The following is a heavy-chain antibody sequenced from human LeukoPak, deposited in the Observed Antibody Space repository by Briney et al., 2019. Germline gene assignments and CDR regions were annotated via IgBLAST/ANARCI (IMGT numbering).Heavy chain of an antibody. V-gene: IGHV4-39*01. J-gene: IGHJ4*02. CDR1: GGSISSSSYY. Sequence: SETLSLTCTVSGGSISSSSYYWGWIRQPPGKGLECIGSIYYSGSTYYNPSLKSRVTIDTSKNQFSLKLSSVTAADTAVYYCARRRYCSGGSCHAIDYWGQGTLVTVSS. D-gene: IGHD2-15*01. CDR3: ARRRYCSGGSCHAIDY. CDR2: IYYSGST.